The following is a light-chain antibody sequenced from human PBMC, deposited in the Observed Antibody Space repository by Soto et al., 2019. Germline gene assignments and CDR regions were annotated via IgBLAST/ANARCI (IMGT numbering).Light chain of an antibody. Sequence: EILLTQSPGTLSLSLGERSTLXXRASQSVSSSYLAWYQQKPGQAPRLXIYGASSRATGIPDRFSGSGAGTDFTLTISRLEPEDFAVYYCQQYGSSSWTFGQGTKVDI. V-gene: IGKV3-20*01. CDR3: QQYGSSSWT. CDR2: GAS. J-gene: IGKJ1*01. CDR1: QSVSSSY.